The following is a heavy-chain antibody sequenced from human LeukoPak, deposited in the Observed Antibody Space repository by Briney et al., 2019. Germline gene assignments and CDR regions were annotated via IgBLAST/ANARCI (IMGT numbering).Heavy chain of an antibody. V-gene: IGHV1-2*02. D-gene: IGHD6-13*01. CDR2: INPNSGDT. CDR1: GYTFSGYY. CDR3: ARQSPYSSIWFDY. Sequence: AASVKVSCKASGYTFSGYYMQWVRQAPGQGLEWMGWINPNSGDTNYTQKFQGRVTMTRDASINTVNMELSRLRPDDTALYYCARQSPYSSIWFDYWGQGTLVAVSS. J-gene: IGHJ4*02.